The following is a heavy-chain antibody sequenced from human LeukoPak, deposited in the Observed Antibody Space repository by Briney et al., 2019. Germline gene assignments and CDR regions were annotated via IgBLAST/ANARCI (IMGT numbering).Heavy chain of an antibody. V-gene: IGHV4-59*01. CDR2: IYYSGST. D-gene: IGHD3-10*01. CDR3: ARHMAVRGFIITYFDY. Sequence: SETLSLTCTVSGGSISSYYWSWIRQPPGKGLEWIGYIYYSGSTNYNPSLKSRVTISVDTSKNQFSLKLSSVTAADTAVYYCARHMAVRGFIITYFDYWGQGTLVTVSS. CDR1: GGSISSYY. J-gene: IGHJ4*02.